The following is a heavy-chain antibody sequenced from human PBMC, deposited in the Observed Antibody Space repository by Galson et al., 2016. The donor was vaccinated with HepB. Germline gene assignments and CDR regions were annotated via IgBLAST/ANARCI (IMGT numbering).Heavy chain of an antibody. CDR2: ISYDGRT. V-gene: IGHV4-59*12. CDR1: GGSISSSF. Sequence: QVQLQESGPGLVKPSETLSLTCTVSGGSISSSFWTWIRPPPGKPLEWIGYISYDGRTNYNPSLNSRVTISADTSNNQFSLRLTSMTAADTAVYYCASRPGGASVYYGVFDYWGQGALVTVSS. CDR3: ASRPGGASVYYGVFDY. J-gene: IGHJ4*02. D-gene: IGHD2-8*02.